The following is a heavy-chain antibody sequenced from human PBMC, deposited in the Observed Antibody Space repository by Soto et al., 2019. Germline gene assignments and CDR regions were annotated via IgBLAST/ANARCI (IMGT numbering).Heavy chain of an antibody. Sequence: QVQLVQCGAEVKKPGASVRVSCKASGYTFTSYGISWVRQAPGQGLEWMGWISAYNGNTNYAQKLQGRVTMTTDTSTNTAYMELRSLISDDTAVYYCATGWFGEFVYYFDYWGQGALVTVSS. CDR2: ISAYNGNT. CDR1: GYTFTSYG. J-gene: IGHJ4*02. D-gene: IGHD3-10*01. CDR3: ATGWFGEFVYYFDY. V-gene: IGHV1-18*01.